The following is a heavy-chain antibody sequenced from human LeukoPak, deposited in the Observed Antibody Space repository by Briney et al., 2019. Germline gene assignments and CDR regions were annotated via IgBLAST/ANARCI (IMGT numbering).Heavy chain of an antibody. CDR2: ISAYNGNT. Sequence: ASVNVSRKPSRYTFTRYGISGVRQAPGQGLEWMGWISAYNGNTNYAQKLQGRVTMTTDTSTSTAYMELRRLRSDDTAVYYCARVVLGYYDSSGEDYWGQGTLVTVSS. CDR1: RYTFTRYG. V-gene: IGHV1-18*01. D-gene: IGHD3-22*01. CDR3: ARVVLGYYDSSGEDY. J-gene: IGHJ4*02.